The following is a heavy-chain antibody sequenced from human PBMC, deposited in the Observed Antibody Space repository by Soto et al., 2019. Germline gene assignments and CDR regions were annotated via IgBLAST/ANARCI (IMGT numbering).Heavy chain of an antibody. Sequence: EVQLLESGGGLVQPGGSLRLSCAASGFTFSSYAMSWVRQAPGKGLEWVSAISGSGGSTYYADSVKGRFTISRDNSKNTLYLQRNSLRAEDTAVYYCAKDRPYCTNGVCPSYYFDYWGQGTLVTVSS. CDR3: AKDRPYCTNGVCPSYYFDY. CDR1: GFTFSSYA. J-gene: IGHJ4*02. D-gene: IGHD2-8*01. CDR2: ISGSGGST. V-gene: IGHV3-23*01.